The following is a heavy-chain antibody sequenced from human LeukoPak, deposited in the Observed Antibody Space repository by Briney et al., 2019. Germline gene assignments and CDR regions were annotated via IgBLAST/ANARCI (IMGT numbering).Heavy chain of an antibody. Sequence: SETLSLTCTVSGGSISSGGYYWSWIRQHPGKGLEWIGYIYYSGSTNYNPSLKSRVTISVDTSKNQFSLKLSSVTAADTAVYYCARVHYDSSGYYYPQHWGQGTLVTVSS. J-gene: IGHJ1*01. D-gene: IGHD3-22*01. CDR3: ARVHYDSSGYYYPQH. CDR1: GGSISSGGYY. V-gene: IGHV4-61*08. CDR2: IYYSGST.